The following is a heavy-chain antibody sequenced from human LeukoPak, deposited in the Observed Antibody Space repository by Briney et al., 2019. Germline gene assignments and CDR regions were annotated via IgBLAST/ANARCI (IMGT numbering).Heavy chain of an antibody. CDR2: VYYSGST. D-gene: IGHD5-12*01. V-gene: IGHV4-61*08. CDR1: GGSISSGDYY. CDR3: ARDRGNSDYGMDV. Sequence: SETLSLTCTVSGGSISSGDYYWSWIRQPPGKGLEWIGYVYYSGSTNYDPSLKSRVTISVDTSNNQFSLKLSSVTAADTAVYYCARDRGNSDYGMDVWGQGTTVTVSS. J-gene: IGHJ6*02.